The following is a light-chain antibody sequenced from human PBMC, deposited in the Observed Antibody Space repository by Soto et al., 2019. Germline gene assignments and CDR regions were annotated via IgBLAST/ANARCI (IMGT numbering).Light chain of an antibody. Sequence: QSALTQPPSVSGAPGQRVTISCTGSSSNIGAGSAVHWYQQLPGTAPKLLMCDDNSRPSGVPDRFSASKSGTSASLAITGLQAEDEADYYCQSYDSRLSVYVFGSGTKVTVL. J-gene: IGLJ1*01. V-gene: IGLV1-40*01. CDR2: DDN. CDR3: QSYDSRLSVYV. CDR1: SSNIGAGSA.